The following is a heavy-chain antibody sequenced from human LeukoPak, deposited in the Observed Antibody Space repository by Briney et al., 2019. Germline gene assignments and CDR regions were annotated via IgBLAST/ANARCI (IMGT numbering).Heavy chain of an antibody. Sequence: QPGGPLRLSCAASGFTFSSCAMSWVRPAPGKGLEWVSAISGSGGSTYYAASVKGRVTISRDNSKNTLYLKMNRLSAEHTAVYYCAAQKAKGKTPTYYFDYWGQGTLVTVSS. J-gene: IGHJ4*02. CDR3: AAQKAKGKTPTYYFDY. CDR1: GFTFSSCA. V-gene: IGHV3-23*01. D-gene: IGHD4-23*01. CDR2: ISGSGGST.